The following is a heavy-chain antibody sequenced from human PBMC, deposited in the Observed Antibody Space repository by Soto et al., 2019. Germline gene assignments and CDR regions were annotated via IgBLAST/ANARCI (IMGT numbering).Heavy chain of an antibody. V-gene: IGHV6-1*01. CDR1: GDSVSSNSAA. CDR3: ACAQSTCGSTWYFDY. CDR2: TYYRSKWYN. Sequence: SQTLSLTCAISGDSVSSNSAAWNWIRQSPSRGLEWLGRTYYRSKWYNDYAVSVKSRITINPDTSKNQFSLQLNSVTPEDTAVYYCACAQSTCGSTWYFDYWDQGTLVTVSS. J-gene: IGHJ4*02. D-gene: IGHD6-13*01.